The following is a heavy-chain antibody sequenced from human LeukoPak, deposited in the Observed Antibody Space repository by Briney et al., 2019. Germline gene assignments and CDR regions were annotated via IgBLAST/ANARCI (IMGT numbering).Heavy chain of an antibody. CDR1: GFTFSSYP. CDR2: ISGTGDST. D-gene: IGHD3-22*01. CDR3: AKGHYHDPVGYLYYFDY. V-gene: IGHV3-23*01. Sequence: LAGGSLRLSCTASGFTFSSYPMSWVRQAPGKGLEWVSTISGTGDSTYYAHSVKGQFTISRDSSKNTLYLQMNSLRAGDTAVYYCAKGHYHDPVGYLYYFDYWGQGTLVSVSS. J-gene: IGHJ4*02.